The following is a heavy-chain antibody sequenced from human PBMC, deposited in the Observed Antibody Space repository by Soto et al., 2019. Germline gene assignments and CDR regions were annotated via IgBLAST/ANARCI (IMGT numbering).Heavy chain of an antibody. CDR3: ARDRIGYCSGGSCSTKGGI. CDR1: GGSISSGGYY. V-gene: IGHV4-31*03. CDR2: IYYSGST. J-gene: IGHJ3*02. Sequence: QVQLQESGPGLVKPSQTLSLTCTVSGGSISSGGYYWSWIRQHPGKGLEWIGYIYYSGSTYYNPSLKSRVTTPVATSKNQFSEKQASVTAADTAVYYCARDRIGYCSGGSCSTKGGIWGQRTMVTVSS. D-gene: IGHD2-15*01.